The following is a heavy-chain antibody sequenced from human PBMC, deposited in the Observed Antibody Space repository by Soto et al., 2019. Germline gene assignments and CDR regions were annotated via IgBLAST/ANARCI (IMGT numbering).Heavy chain of an antibody. Sequence: ASVKVSCKASGGTFSSYAISWVRQAPGQGLEWMGGIIPIFGTANYAQKFQGRVTITADESTSTAYMELSSLRSEDTAVYYCARDNREQQLVRSYYYYGMDVRGQGTTVTVSS. CDR1: GGTFSSYA. V-gene: IGHV1-69*13. CDR3: ARDNREQQLVRSYYYYGMDV. CDR2: IIPIFGTA. J-gene: IGHJ6*02. D-gene: IGHD6-13*01.